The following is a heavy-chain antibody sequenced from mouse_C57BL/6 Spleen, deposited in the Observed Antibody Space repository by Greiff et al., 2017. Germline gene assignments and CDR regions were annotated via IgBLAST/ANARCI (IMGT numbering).Heavy chain of an antibody. CDR2: INPNNGGT. Sequence: EVQLQQSGPELVKPGASVKISCKASGYTFTDYYMNWVKQSHGKSLEWIGDINPNNGGTSYNQKFKGKATLTVDKSSSPAYMELRSLTSEDSAVYYCARSGSSYGYAMDYWGQGTSVTVSS. CDR1: GYTFTDYY. CDR3: ARSGSSYGYAMDY. D-gene: IGHD1-1*01. J-gene: IGHJ4*01. V-gene: IGHV1-26*01.